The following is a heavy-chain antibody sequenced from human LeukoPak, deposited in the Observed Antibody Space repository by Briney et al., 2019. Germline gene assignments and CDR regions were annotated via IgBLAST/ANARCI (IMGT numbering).Heavy chain of an antibody. CDR3: ARLGYCSSTSCFDY. V-gene: IGHV4-59*08. CDR1: GGSISSYY. CDR2: IYYSGST. D-gene: IGHD2-2*01. J-gene: IGHJ4*02. Sequence: SETLSLTCTVSGGSISSYYWSWLRQPPGKGLEWIGYIYYSGSTNYNPSLKSRVTISVDTSKNQFSLKLSSVTAADTAVYYCARLGYCSSTSCFDYWGQGTLVTVSS.